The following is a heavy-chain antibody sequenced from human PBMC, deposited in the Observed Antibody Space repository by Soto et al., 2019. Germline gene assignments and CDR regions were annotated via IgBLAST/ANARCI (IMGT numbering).Heavy chain of an antibody. D-gene: IGHD2-15*01. J-gene: IGHJ6*02. Sequence: QVQLVQSGAEVKKPGASVKVSCKASGYTFTNYGITWVRQAPGQGLEWMGWISPYNGNTNYEQRIQGRITMTTDTSTTTAYMELRSLRSDDTAVYYCAREVVDIVAPTGGPHSGMDVWGQGTTVTVSS. CDR3: AREVVDIVAPTGGPHSGMDV. CDR2: ISPYNGNT. V-gene: IGHV1-18*01. CDR1: GYTFTNYG.